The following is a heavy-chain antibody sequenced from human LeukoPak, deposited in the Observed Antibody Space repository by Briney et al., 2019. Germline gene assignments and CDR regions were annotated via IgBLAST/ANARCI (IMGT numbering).Heavy chain of an antibody. CDR1: GFTFSSYA. Sequence: GGSLRLSCAASGFTFSSYAMSWVRQAPGKGLEWVSAISGGGGSTYYADSVKGRFTISRDNTNNTLFLQMNSLRAEDTALYYCARDWGSSRTNDYWGQGILVTVSS. CDR3: ARDWGSSRTNDY. D-gene: IGHD3-16*01. J-gene: IGHJ4*02. V-gene: IGHV3-23*01. CDR2: ISGGGGST.